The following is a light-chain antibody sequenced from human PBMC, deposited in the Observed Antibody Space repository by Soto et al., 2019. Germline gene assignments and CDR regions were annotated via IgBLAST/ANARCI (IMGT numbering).Light chain of an antibody. CDR3: MCYAGGNNWV. J-gene: IGLJ3*02. Sequence: QSALTQPPSVSGSPGQSVTISCTGTSTDFVGYNRVSWYQQPPGTAPKLMIYDVTKRPSGVPDRFSGSKSGNTASLTVSGLQAEDEADYYCMCYAGGNNWVFGGGTKLTVL. CDR1: STDFVGYNR. V-gene: IGLV2-8*01. CDR2: DVT.